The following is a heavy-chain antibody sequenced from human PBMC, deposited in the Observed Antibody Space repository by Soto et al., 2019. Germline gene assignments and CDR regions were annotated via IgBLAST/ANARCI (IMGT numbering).Heavy chain of an antibody. J-gene: IGHJ4*02. CDR3: AHTWGLPFDY. Sequence: QITLKESGPTLVKPTQTLTLTCTYSGFSLRTTGVGVGWIRQPPGKALEWLGIFYWDDDKRYSPSLKNRLPLTNDISKSQVVLTLTNMDPLDTATYYCAHTWGLPFDYWGQGTLVIVSS. CDR1: GFSLRTTGVG. V-gene: IGHV2-5*02. D-gene: IGHD3-16*01. CDR2: FYWDDDK.